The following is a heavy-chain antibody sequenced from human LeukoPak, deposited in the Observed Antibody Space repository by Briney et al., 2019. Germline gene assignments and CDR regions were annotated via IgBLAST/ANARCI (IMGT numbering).Heavy chain of an antibody. CDR1: GFTFSSYS. J-gene: IGHJ4*02. Sequence: PGGSLRLSCAASGFTFSSYSMNWVRQAPGKGLEWVLSSSSSSSYIYYADSVKGRFTISRDNAKNSLYLQMNSLRAEDTAVYYCAHLPSSGTGIVDYWGQGTLVTVSS. CDR3: AHLPSSGTGIVDY. D-gene: IGHD3-10*01. CDR2: SSSSSSYI. V-gene: IGHV3-21*01.